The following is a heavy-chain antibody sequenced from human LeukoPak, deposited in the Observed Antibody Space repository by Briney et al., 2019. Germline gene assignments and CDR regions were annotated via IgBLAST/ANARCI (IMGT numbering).Heavy chain of an antibody. V-gene: IGHV3-11*01. J-gene: IGHJ4*02. Sequence: GGSLRLSCAASGFIFGDYYMNWIRQAPGKGLEWVAFISGSGATIYYADSVKGRFTISRDNAKSSLSLQINSLRVEDTAVYYCARTADGEFDVWGQGTLVTVSS. CDR1: GFIFGDYY. CDR2: ISGSGATI. CDR3: ARTADGEFDV. D-gene: IGHD7-27*01.